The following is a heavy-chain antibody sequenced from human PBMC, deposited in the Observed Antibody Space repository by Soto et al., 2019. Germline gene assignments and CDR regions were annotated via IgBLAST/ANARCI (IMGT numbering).Heavy chain of an antibody. V-gene: IGHV3-23*01. CDR3: AKPPVITASYYYYDMDV. Sequence: PXGSLRLSCAASGFTFSTYPMNWVRQAPGKGLEWVSGISGSGISTYYADSVKGRFTISRDNSKNTVFLQMNSLRAEDTAVYYCAKPPVITASYYYYDMDVWGQGTTVTVSS. D-gene: IGHD4-4*01. CDR2: ISGSGIST. CDR1: GFTFSTYP. J-gene: IGHJ6*02.